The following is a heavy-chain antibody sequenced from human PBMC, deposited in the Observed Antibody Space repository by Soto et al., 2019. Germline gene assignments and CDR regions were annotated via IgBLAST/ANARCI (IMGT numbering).Heavy chain of an antibody. CDR1: GYIFTAYS. CDR3: AREENCSDGICYSEYFQR. Sequence: QVQLVQSGAEVKKPGASVKVSCKASGYIFTAYSMHWVRQAPGQGLEWMGVVNPSGGSTNSAQKFQGRITITRDTSTSTVYMDLSSLTSEDTAVYYCAREENCSDGICYSEYFQRWGQGTLVTVSS. D-gene: IGHD2-15*01. V-gene: IGHV1-46*01. CDR2: VNPSGGST. J-gene: IGHJ1*01.